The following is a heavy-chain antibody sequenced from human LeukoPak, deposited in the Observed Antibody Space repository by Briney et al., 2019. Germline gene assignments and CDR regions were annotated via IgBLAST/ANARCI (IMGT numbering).Heavy chain of an antibody. V-gene: IGHV3-49*04. D-gene: IGHD6-19*01. Sequence: QPWRSLTLSCTASGCNFSDYSMSWVRQAPGKGLEWVGLIRRKPYGETTEYGASVKGRFIISRDDSKSIDCLDINSLNNEDAGVSYCTRVAGIAVAGTAPPFYGMDVWGRGTTVTVSS. CDR2: IRRKPYGETT. J-gene: IGHJ6*02. CDR1: GCNFSDYS. CDR3: TRVAGIAVAGTAPPFYGMDV.